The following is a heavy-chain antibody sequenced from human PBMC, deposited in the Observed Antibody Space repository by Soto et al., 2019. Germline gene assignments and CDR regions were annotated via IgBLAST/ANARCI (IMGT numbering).Heavy chain of an antibody. CDR1: GYTFTGYD. J-gene: IGHJ4*02. V-gene: IGHV1-8*02. D-gene: IGHD1-26*01. CDR3: AGEKVGTTGIDF. Sequence: QAQLVQSGAEVKKPGSSVKVSCKASGYTFTGYDINWVRQATVQGLEWMGWMNPPSGNTGYAQSFQGRVTMTRDNSITTAYMELTSLRDDDSAVYYCAGEKVGTTGIDFWGKGTLVTVSS. CDR2: MNPPSGNT.